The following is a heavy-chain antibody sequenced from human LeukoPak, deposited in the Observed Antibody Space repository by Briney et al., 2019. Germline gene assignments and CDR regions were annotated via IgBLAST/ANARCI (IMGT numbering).Heavy chain of an antibody. V-gene: IGHV5-51*01. J-gene: IGHJ5*02. CDR3: ARLGRVVPAAINWFDP. D-gene: IGHD2-2*02. CDR2: IYPGDSDT. CDR1: GYSFTNYW. Sequence: GESLKISCQGSGYSFTNYWIGWVRQMPGKGLEWMGIIYPGDSDTRYSPSFQGQVTISADKSISTAYLQWSSLKASDTAMYYCARLGRVVPAAINWFDPWGQGTLVTVSS.